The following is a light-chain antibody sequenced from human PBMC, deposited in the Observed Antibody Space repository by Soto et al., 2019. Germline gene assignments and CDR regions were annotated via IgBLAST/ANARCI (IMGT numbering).Light chain of an antibody. J-gene: IGLJ1*01. CDR1: SSNIGSTR. Sequence: QSVLTQPPSASGTPGQRVAISCSGASSNIGSTRANWYRQLPGTAPKLLIYSDNQRPSGVPARFSGSKSGTSASLAISGLQSEDDADYYCAAWDNSLNGYVFGTGTKVTVL. V-gene: IGLV1-44*01. CDR2: SDN. CDR3: AAWDNSLNGYV.